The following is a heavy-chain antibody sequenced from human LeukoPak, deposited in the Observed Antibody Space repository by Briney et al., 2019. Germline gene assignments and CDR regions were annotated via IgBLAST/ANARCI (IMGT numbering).Heavy chain of an antibody. CDR2: INHSGST. J-gene: IGHJ6*02. D-gene: IGHD3-10*01. V-gene: IGHV4-34*01. CDR3: AGSAYGSGSYLSFYYYYGMDV. CDR1: GGSFNGYY. Sequence: SETLSLTCAVYGGSFNGYYWSWIRQPPGKGLEWIGEINHSGSTNYNPSLKSRVTISVDTSKNQFSLKLSSVTAADTAVYYCAGSAYGSGSYLSFYYYYGMDVWGQGTTVTVSS.